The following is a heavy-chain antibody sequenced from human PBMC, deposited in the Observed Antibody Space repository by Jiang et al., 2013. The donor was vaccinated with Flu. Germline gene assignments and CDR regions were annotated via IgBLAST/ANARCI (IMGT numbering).Heavy chain of an antibody. CDR3: ARRSGYSYGYAFDI. CDR1: GGSISSYY. V-gene: IGHV4-59*13. Sequence: TLSLTCSVSGGSISSYYWSWIRQPPGKGLEWIAYIYYSGSTNYNPSLKSRVSISVDTSKNQFSLKLSSVTAADTAVYYCARRSGYSYGYAFDIWGQGTMVTVSS. D-gene: IGHD5-18*01. J-gene: IGHJ3*02. CDR2: IYYSGST.